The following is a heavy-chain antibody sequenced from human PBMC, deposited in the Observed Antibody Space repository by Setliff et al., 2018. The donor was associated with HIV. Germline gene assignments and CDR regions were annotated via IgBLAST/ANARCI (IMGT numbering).Heavy chain of an antibody. J-gene: IGHJ4*02. Sequence: SETLSLTCSVSGDSISSSSYYWGWIRQPPGKGLEWIGSIYYSGSTYYNPSLNSRVTISVDASKNQFSLKLSSVTAADTAVYYCASLPPLYDGSGYYFDYWGQGTLVTVSS. CDR2: IYYSGST. D-gene: IGHD3-22*01. CDR1: GDSISSSSYY. V-gene: IGHV4-39*01. CDR3: ASLPPLYDGSGYYFDY.